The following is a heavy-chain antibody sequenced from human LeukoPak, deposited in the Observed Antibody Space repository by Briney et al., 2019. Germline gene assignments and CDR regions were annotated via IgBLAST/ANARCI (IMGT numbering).Heavy chain of an antibody. D-gene: IGHD2-15*01. CDR1: GGSISSYY. CDR2: IYYSGST. CDR3: ARHMAGYCSGGSCYSYYYYYGMDV. V-gene: IGHV4-59*08. J-gene: IGHJ6*02. Sequence: SETLSLTCTVSGGSISSYYWSWIRQPPGKGLEWIGYIYYSGSTNHNPSLKSRVTISVDTSKNQFSLKLSSVTAADTAVYYCARHMAGYCSGGSCYSYYYYYGMDVWGQGTTVTVSS.